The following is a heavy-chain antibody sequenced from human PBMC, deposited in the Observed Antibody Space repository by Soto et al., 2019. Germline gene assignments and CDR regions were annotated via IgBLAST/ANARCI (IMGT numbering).Heavy chain of an antibody. D-gene: IGHD2-21*01. V-gene: IGHV3-9*01. Sequence: GGSLRLSCVASGFIFEDYYMHWVRQVPGKGLEWVSSITSNSDAIKYADSVKGRFTLSRDNAKNSMYLEMNSLRVEDTAFYFCVKGTFSRSKVIFDYWGQGTLVTVSS. J-gene: IGHJ4*02. CDR1: GFIFEDYY. CDR2: ITSNSDAI. CDR3: VKGTFSRSKVIFDY.